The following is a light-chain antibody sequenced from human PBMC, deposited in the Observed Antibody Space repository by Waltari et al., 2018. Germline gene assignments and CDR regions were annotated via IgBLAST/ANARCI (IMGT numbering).Light chain of an antibody. CDR3: QVWDSSTDV. J-gene: IGLJ2*01. CDR1: KLGERS. Sequence: SYELTQPPSVSVSPGQTASIICSGDKLGERSASWYQQKAGQSPMLVIFEDVQRPSGIPERFSGTNSGNTATLTISGTQAVDEADYYCQVWDSSTDVFGGGTKLTVL. V-gene: IGLV3-1*01. CDR2: EDV.